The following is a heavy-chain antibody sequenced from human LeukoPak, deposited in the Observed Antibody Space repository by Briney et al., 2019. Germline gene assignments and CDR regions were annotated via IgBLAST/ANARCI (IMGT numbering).Heavy chain of an antibody. CDR2: IQHDGNNK. J-gene: IGHJ4*02. CDR1: GFTFNNYG. D-gene: IGHD6-19*01. Sequence: GGSLRLSCAASGFTFNNYGMHWVRQAPGKGLQWVAFIQHDGNNKYYADSVRGRFTISRDSSKNTLYLQMNSLRGEDTAVYYCAKGSSGLFDYWGQGTLVTVSS. V-gene: IGHV3-30*02. CDR3: AKGSSGLFDY.